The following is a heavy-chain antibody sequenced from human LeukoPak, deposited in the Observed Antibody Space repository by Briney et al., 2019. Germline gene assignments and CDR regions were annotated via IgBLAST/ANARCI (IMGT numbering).Heavy chain of an antibody. V-gene: IGHV3-23*01. CDR2: VNGAGDTT. CDR1: GFTSSRSA. Sequence: GGSLRLSCVASGFTSSRSAMTWVRQAPGKGLEWVSSVNGAGDTTYYAASVRGRFTMSRDDSKNTLYLQMNSLRVEDTAVYYCAEAALLWFGDNWFDLWGQGTLVTVSS. CDR3: AEAALLWFGDNWFDL. J-gene: IGHJ5*02. D-gene: IGHD3-10*01.